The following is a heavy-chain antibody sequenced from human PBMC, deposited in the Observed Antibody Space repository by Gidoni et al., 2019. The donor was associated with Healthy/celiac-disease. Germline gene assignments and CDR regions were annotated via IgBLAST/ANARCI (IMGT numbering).Heavy chain of an antibody. CDR1: GGTFSSYA. D-gene: IGHD6-19*01. Sequence: QVQLVQSGAEVKKPGSSVKVPCKASGGTFSSYAISWVRQAPGQGLEWMGGIIPICGTANYAQKFQGRVTITADESTSTAYMELSSLRSEDTAVYYCAREYSSGWYPFDPWGQGTLVTVSS. CDR3: AREYSSGWYPFDP. V-gene: IGHV1-69*01. J-gene: IGHJ5*02. CDR2: IIPICGTA.